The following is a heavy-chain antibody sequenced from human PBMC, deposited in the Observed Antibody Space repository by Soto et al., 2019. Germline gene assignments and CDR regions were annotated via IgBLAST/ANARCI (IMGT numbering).Heavy chain of an antibody. D-gene: IGHD3-22*01. J-gene: IGHJ4*02. CDR1: GFSFSNAW. CDR2: VKSDAGSGTT. V-gene: IGHV3-15*07. Sequence: GGSLRLSCAASGFSFSNAWMNWVRQAPGKGLEWVGGVKSDAGSGTTDYGEPVKGRFTISRDDAKNTLYLQMNSLNAEDTAVYYCTTVDRSDWQEPHWGQGTLVTVSS. CDR3: TTVDRSDWQEPH.